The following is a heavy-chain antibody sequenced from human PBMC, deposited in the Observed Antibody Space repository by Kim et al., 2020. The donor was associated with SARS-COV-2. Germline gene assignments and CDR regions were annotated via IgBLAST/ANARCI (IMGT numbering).Heavy chain of an antibody. V-gene: IGHV1-2*02. Sequence: ASVKVSCKASGYTFSDNIIHWVRQAPGHGIEWLGWMYSKTGDTKYTQRFQGRVTLTRDMSINTAYMELSGLRSDDTAIYYCARDLKATANWEFDYWGQGTLVTVSS. J-gene: IGHJ4*02. CDR1: GYTFSDNI. CDR3: ARDLKATANWEFDY. CDR2: MYSKTGDT. D-gene: IGHD1-1*01.